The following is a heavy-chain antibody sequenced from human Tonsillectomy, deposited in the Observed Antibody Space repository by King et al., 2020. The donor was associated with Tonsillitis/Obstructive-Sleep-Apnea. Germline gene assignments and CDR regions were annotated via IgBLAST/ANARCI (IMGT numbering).Heavy chain of an antibody. Sequence: VQLQESGPGLVKPSETLSLICTVSGGSISNYYWSWIRQPPGKGLEWIGDIYHSGSTNYNPSLKSRVTFSGDTSKNQFSLKLSSVTAADTAIYYCASQHSGRNSFDYWGQGTLVTVSS. CDR3: ASQHSGRNSFDY. V-gene: IGHV4-59*08. D-gene: IGHD1-26*01. CDR2: IYHSGST. CDR1: GGSISNYY. J-gene: IGHJ4*02.